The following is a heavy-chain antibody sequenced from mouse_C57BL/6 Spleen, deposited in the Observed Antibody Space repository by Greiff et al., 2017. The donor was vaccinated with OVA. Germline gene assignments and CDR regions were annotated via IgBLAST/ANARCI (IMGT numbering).Heavy chain of an antibody. CDR1: GYTFTDYY. D-gene: IGHD2-5*01. CDR2: IYPGSGNT. J-gene: IGHJ1*03. V-gene: IGHV1-76*01. CDR3: ASDYSNSWYFDV. Sequence: VQLQQSGAELVRPGASVKLSCKASGYTFTDYYINWVKQRPGQGLEWIARIYPGSGNTYYNEKFKGKATLTAEKSSSTAYMQLSSLTSEDSAVYFCASDYSNSWYFDVWGTGTTVTVSS.